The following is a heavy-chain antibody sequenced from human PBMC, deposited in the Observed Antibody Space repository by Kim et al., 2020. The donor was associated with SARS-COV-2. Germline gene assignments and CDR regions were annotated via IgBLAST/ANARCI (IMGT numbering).Heavy chain of an antibody. CDR1: GYTFTSYA. CDR2: INTNTGNP. D-gene: IGHD6-13*01. J-gene: IGHJ5*02. CDR3: ARDPGGNSSSWYLWGWFDP. V-gene: IGHV7-4-1*02. Sequence: ASVKVSCKASGYTFTSYAMNWVRQAPGQGLEWMGWINTNTGNPTYAQGFTGRFVFSLDTSVSTAYLQISSLKAEDTAVYYCARDPGGNSSSWYLWGWFDPWVQGTLVTVSS.